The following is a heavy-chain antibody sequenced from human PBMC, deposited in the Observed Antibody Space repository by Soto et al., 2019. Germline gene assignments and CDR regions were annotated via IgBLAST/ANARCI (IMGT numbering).Heavy chain of an antibody. J-gene: IGHJ4*02. Sequence: EVQLVESGGGLVQPGGSLRLSCAASGFTFSGYNMNWIRQAPGKGLEWVSGIKSDSRGRWYADSVKGRFTVSRDNAKNSVHLQMNSLRDEDPAVDFCARDANWTSDYWGQGTLVAVSS. CDR3: ARDANWTSDY. CDR1: GFTFSGYN. V-gene: IGHV3-48*02. CDR2: IKSDSRGR. D-gene: IGHD1-1*01.